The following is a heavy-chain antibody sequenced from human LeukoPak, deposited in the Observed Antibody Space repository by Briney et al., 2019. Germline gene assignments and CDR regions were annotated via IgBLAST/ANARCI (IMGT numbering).Heavy chain of an antibody. D-gene: IGHD1-26*01. CDR1: GGYISSYY. Sequence: SETQSLTCTVSGGYISSYYWSWIRQPAGKGLEWIGRIYTSGSTNYNPSLKSRVTMSVDTSKNQFSLKLSSVTAADTAVYYCARDGGTAVGATYFDYWGQGTLVTVSS. J-gene: IGHJ4*02. CDR2: IYTSGST. CDR3: ARDGGTAVGATYFDY. V-gene: IGHV4-4*07.